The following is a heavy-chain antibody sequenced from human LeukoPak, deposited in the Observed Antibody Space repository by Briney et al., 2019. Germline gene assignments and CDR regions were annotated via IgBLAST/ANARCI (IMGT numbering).Heavy chain of an antibody. Sequence: GGSLRLSCAASGFTFSSYEMNWVRQAPGKGLEWVSYISSSGSTIYYADSVKGRFTISRDNAKNSLYLQMNSLRAEDTAVYYCARASITETTSHWGQGTLVTVTS. V-gene: IGHV3-48*03. D-gene: IGHD1-7*01. J-gene: IGHJ4*02. CDR3: ARASITETTSH. CDR1: GFTFSSYE. CDR2: ISSSGSTI.